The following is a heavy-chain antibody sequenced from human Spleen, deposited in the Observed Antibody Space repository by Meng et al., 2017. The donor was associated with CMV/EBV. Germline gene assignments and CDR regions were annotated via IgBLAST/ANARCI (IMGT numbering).Heavy chain of an antibody. Sequence: SISSVGYYWSWIRQHPGKGLEWIGYIYYSGSTYYNPPLKSRVTISVDTSKNQFSLKLSSVTAADTAVYYCARGVGYCSSTSCYIDYWGQGTLVTVSS. CDR1: SISSVGYY. CDR2: IYYSGST. J-gene: IGHJ4*02. D-gene: IGHD2-2*02. V-gene: IGHV4-31*02. CDR3: ARGVGYCSSTSCYIDY.